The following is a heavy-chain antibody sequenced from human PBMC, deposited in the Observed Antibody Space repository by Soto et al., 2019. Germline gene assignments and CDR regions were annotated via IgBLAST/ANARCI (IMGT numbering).Heavy chain of an antibody. D-gene: IGHD6-19*01. J-gene: IGHJ4*02. CDR1: GYTFTSYG. CDR3: ARAVAVPADFDY. V-gene: IGHV1-18*01. Sequence: ASVKVSCKASGYTFTSYGISWVRQAPGQRLEWMGWISAYNGNTKYSQKLQGRVTITTDTSAGAAYMELSSLRSEDTAVYYCARAVAVPADFDYWGQGTLVTVPQ. CDR2: ISAYNGNT.